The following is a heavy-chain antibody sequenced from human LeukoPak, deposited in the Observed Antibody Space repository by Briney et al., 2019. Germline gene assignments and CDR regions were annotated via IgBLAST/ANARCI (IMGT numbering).Heavy chain of an antibody. V-gene: IGHV4-34*01. J-gene: IGHJ4*02. CDR2: INHSGST. Sequence: SETLSLTCAVYGGSFSGYYWSWIRQPPGKGLEWIGEINHSGSTNYNPSFKSRVTISVDTSKNQFSLKLSSVTAADTAVYYCARGGVVPAAIDYWGQGTLVTVSS. CDR1: GGSFSGYY. CDR3: ARGGVVPAAIDY. D-gene: IGHD2-2*02.